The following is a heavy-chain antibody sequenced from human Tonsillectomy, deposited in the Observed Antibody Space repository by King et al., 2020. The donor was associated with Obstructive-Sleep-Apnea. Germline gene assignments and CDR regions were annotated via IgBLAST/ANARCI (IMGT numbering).Heavy chain of an antibody. J-gene: IGHJ4*02. Sequence: VQLQESGPGLVKPSETLSLTCTVSGGSISSYYWSWIRQPPGKGLEWIGYIYYSGSTNYNPSLKSRVTISVDTSKNQFSLKLSSVTAADTAVYYCARVPTTNFDWLGDRSYYIDYWGQGTLVTVSS. CDR2: IYYSGST. V-gene: IGHV4-59*01. CDR1: GGSISSYY. CDR3: ARVPTTNFDWLGDRSYYIDY. D-gene: IGHD3-9*01.